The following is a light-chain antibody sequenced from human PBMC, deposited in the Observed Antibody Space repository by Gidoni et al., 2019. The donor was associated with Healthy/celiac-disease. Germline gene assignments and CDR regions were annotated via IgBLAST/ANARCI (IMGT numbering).Light chain of an antibody. J-gene: IGKJ1*01. CDR3: QQYGSSPLWT. Sequence: EIVLTQYPGTLSLSPGERATLSCRASQSVSSSYLAWYQQKPGQAPRLLIYGASSRATGIPDRFSGSGSGTDFTLTISRLEPEDFAVYYCQQYGSSPLWTFGQGTKVEIK. CDR1: QSVSSSY. CDR2: GAS. V-gene: IGKV3-20*01.